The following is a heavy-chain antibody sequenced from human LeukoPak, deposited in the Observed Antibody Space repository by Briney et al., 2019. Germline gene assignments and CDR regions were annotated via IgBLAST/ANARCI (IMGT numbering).Heavy chain of an antibody. D-gene: IGHD2-21*02. CDR2: ISNDGNKK. CDR1: GFSFSDFG. CDR3: AKDTGHCGGGDCFFYYFDY. J-gene: IGHJ4*02. V-gene: IGHV3-30*18. Sequence: PGRSLTLSCAASGFSFSDFGLHWLRQTPGRGLEWVAVISNDGNKKLYADSVKGRFTVSRDNSKSTLYLQMTSLRPDDSSTYYCAKDTGHCGGGDCFFYYFDYWGRGTLVTVSS.